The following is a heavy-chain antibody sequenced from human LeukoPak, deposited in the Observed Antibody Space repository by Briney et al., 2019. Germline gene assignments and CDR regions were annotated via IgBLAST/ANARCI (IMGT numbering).Heavy chain of an antibody. CDR3: AKEIVVVPAAIGHDAFDI. Sequence: GGSLRLSCAASGFTFSSYAMSWVRQAPGKGLEWVSATSGSGGSTYYADSVKGRFTISRDNSKNTLYLQMNSLRAEDTAVYYCAKEIVVVPAAIGHDAFDIWGQGTMVTVSS. CDR2: TSGSGGST. D-gene: IGHD2-2*01. V-gene: IGHV3-23*01. CDR1: GFTFSSYA. J-gene: IGHJ3*02.